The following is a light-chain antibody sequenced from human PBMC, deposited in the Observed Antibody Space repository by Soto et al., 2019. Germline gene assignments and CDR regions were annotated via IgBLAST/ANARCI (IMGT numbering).Light chain of an antibody. CDR3: QQYNSYSRT. CDR2: LAS. J-gene: IGKJ1*01. Sequence: IQMPPAPSTLSASVGDRVTITCRASQTISNSLAWYQQKPGKAPRLLIYLASSLESGVPSRFSGSGSGTEFTLTISSLQPDDFATYYCQQYNSYSRTFGQGTKVDI. V-gene: IGKV1-5*03. CDR1: QTISNS.